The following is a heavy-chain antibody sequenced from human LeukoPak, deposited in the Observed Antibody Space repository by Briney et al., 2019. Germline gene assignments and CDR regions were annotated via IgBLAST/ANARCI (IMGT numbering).Heavy chain of an antibody. Sequence: PSETLSLTCTVSGGSISSSSYYWGWIRQPPGKGLEWIGSIYYSGSTYYNPSLKSRVTISVDTSKNQFSLKLSSVTAADTAVYYCAREEEGPKIDYWGQGTLVTVSS. J-gene: IGHJ4*02. CDR1: GGSISSSSYY. V-gene: IGHV4-39*07. CDR2: IYYSGST. CDR3: AREEEGPKIDY.